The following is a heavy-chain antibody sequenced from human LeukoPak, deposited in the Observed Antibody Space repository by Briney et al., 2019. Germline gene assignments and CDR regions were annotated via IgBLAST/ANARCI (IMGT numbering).Heavy chain of an antibody. CDR2: SYYSGST. V-gene: IGHV4-59*01. J-gene: IGHJ5*02. Sequence: SETLSLTCTVSGDSINSFYWSWIRQPPGKELEWIGYSYYSGSTNYNPSLKRRVTISVDRSKNQLSLKLTSVTTADTAVYYCARMYSSFFRRFDPWGQGTLVTVSA. CDR1: GDSINSFY. D-gene: IGHD6-19*01. CDR3: ARMYSSFFRRFDP.